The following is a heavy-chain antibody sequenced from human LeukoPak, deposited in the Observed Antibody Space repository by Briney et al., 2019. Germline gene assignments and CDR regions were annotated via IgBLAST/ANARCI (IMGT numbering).Heavy chain of an antibody. CDR1: GYTFTSYG. J-gene: IGHJ4*02. Sequence: ASVKVPCKASGYTFTSYGISWVRQAPGQGLEWMGWISAYNGNTNYAQKLQGRVTMTTDTSTSTAYMELRSLRSDDTAVYYCAGSFGSGWSPYYFDYWGQGTLVTVSS. D-gene: IGHD6-19*01. CDR3: AGSFGSGWSPYYFDY. V-gene: IGHV1-18*01. CDR2: ISAYNGNT.